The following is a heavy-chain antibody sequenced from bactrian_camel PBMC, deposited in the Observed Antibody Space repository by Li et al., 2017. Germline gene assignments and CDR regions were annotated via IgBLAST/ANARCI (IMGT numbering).Heavy chain of an antibody. CDR2: IDPAGST. J-gene: IGHJ4*01. D-gene: IGHD3*01. CDR3: AAVANKDPKTAITVLNVMRERIANHGY. CDR1: GKPYSL. Sequence: HVQLVESGGGLVQPGGSLKLSCVVSGKPYSLGWFRQVAGKEEREGVATIDPAGSTRYGDFVKGRFTISQDIAKKTLYLQMNDLKPDDTAIYYCAAVANKDPKTAITVLNVMRERIANHGYWGQGTQVTVS. V-gene: IGHV3S53*01.